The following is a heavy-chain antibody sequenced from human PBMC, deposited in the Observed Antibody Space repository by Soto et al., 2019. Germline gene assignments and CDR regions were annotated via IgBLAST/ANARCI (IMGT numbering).Heavy chain of an antibody. CDR1: GFTFRIYA. Sequence: QVQLVESGGGVVQPGRSLRISCAASGFTFRIYAMHWVRQAPGKGLERVAVISYDGSNKFYRDSVKGRFTIARANSLDSLYLHINIVRYENTAVCCCARGVLEDIAVVIGVRAGGFGVDVWGHGTTVTVS. CDR2: ISYDGSNK. V-gene: IGHV3-30-3*01. CDR3: ARGVLEDIAVVIGVRAGGFGVDV. J-gene: IGHJ6*02. D-gene: IGHD2-15*01.